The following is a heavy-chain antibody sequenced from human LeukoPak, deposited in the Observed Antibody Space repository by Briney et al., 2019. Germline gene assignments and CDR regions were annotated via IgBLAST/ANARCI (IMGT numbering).Heavy chain of an antibody. D-gene: IGHD3-10*01. CDR1: GFTVSSNY. J-gene: IGHJ4*02. CDR2: IYSGGST. CDR3: ARDQGRGPFDY. V-gene: IGHV3-53*01. Sequence: GGSLRLSCAASGFTVSSNYMSWVRQAPGKGLEWVSAIYSGGSTYYADSVKGRFTISRDNSKNTLYLQMNSLRAEDTAVYYCARDQGRGPFDYWGQGTLVTVSS.